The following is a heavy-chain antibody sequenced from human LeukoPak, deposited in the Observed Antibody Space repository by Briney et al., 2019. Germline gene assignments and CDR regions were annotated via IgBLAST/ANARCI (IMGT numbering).Heavy chain of an antibody. V-gene: IGHV6-1*01. D-gene: IGHD1-26*01. Sequence: SQTLSLTFAISGDSVSSNSAAWIWIRQSPSRGLEWLARTYYRSKWYNDYAVSVKSRITINPDTSKNQFSLQLNSVTPEDTAVYYCAREGEVGTTWSWFDPWGQGTLVTVSS. CDR2: TYYRSKWYN. CDR3: AREGEVGTTWSWFDP. CDR1: GDSVSSNSAA. J-gene: IGHJ5*02.